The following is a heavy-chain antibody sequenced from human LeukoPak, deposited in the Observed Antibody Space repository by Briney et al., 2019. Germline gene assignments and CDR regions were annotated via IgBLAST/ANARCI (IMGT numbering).Heavy chain of an antibody. CDR2: ISSSSSYI. Sequence: GGSLRLSCAASGFTFSSYSMNWVRQAPGKGLEWVSSISSSSSYIYYADSVKGRFTIPRDNSKNSLYLQMNSLRTEDTALYYCAKDSFFEVVDSSGYYYVGLTDWGQGTLVTVSS. CDR3: AKDSFFEVVDSSGYYYVGLTD. J-gene: IGHJ4*02. V-gene: IGHV3-21*04. CDR1: GFTFSSYS. D-gene: IGHD3-22*01.